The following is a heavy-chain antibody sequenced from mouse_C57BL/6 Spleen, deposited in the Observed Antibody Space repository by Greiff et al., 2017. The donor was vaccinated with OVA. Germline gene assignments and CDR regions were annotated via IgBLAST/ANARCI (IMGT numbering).Heavy chain of an antibody. Sequence: VQLQQPGAELVRPGSSVKLSCKASGYTFTSYWMHWVKQRPIQGLEWIGNIDPSDSETHYNQKFKDKATLTVDKSSSTAYMQLSSLTSEDSAVYYCARSDDSPWFAYWGQGTLVTVSA. D-gene: IGHD2-4*01. V-gene: IGHV1-52*01. CDR2: IDPSDSET. CDR1: GYTFTSYW. J-gene: IGHJ3*01. CDR3: ARSDDSPWFAY.